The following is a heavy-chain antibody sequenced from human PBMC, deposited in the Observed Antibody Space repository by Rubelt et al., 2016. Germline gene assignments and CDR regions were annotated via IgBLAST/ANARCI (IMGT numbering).Heavy chain of an antibody. CDR2: MNPNSGNT. V-gene: IGHV1-8*01. CDR3: ARDIGYIVDY. D-gene: IGHD5-12*01. Sequence: DINWVRQATGQGLEWMVWMNPNSGNTGYAQKFQGRVTLTRNTSISTAYMELSSLRSEDTAVYYCARDIGYIVDYWGQGTLVTVSS. CDR1: D. J-gene: IGHJ4*02.